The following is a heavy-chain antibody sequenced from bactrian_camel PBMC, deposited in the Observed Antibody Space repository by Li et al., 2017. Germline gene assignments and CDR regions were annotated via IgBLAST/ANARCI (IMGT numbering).Heavy chain of an antibody. J-gene: IGHJ4*01. CDR1: GFTFSSTW. CDR2: INSGGGNT. D-gene: IGHD5*01. CDR3: RHVKSVPTAWARTLG. V-gene: IGHV3S25*01. Sequence: QVQLVESGGGLVQPGGSLRLSCAASGFTFSSTWMHWVRQAPGKGLEWVSGINSGGGNTDYADSVKGRFTISQDNAKNTVSLQMDNLKPRTLPCTTARHVKSVPTAWARTLGIGARGPRSPSP.